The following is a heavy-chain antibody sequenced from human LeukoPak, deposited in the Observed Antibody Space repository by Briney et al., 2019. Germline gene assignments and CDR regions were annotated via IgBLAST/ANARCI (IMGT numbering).Heavy chain of an antibody. V-gene: IGHV3-30*03. Sequence: GGSLRLSCAASGFTFSSYGMHWVRQAPGKGLEWVAVISYDGSNKYYADSVKGRFTISRDNSKNSLYLQMTSLRAEDTALYYCARESPDLFDYWGQGTLVTVSS. CDR3: ARESPDLFDY. CDR2: ISYDGSNK. CDR1: GFTFSSYG. J-gene: IGHJ4*02. D-gene: IGHD1-14*01.